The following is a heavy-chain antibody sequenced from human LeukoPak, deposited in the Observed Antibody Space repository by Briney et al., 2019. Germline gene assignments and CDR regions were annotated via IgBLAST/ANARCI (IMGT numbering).Heavy chain of an antibody. CDR2: ISGSNDNT. V-gene: IGHV3-23*01. J-gene: IGHJ4*02. D-gene: IGHD4-17*01. CDR3: SKGRGTTVTSAANY. CDR1: GFTFSSYA. Sequence: PGGSLRLSCAASGFTFSSYAMSWVRQAPGKGLEWVSSISGSNDNTYYADSVKDRFTISRDNSKNTLSLQMNSLRAEDMAVYYCSKGRGTTVTSAANYWGQGTLVTVSS.